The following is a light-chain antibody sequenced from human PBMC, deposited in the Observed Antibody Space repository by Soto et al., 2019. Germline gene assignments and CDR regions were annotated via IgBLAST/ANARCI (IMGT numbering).Light chain of an antibody. CDR2: AVS. CDR1: QSVSSN. CDR3: QQYNKWPLT. V-gene: IGKV3-15*01. J-gene: IGKJ1*01. Sequence: EIMMTQSPGTLSASPGERATLSCRASQSVSSNLAWYQQKPGQAPRLLIYAVSTRATGIPARFSGSGSGTEVTLTISSLQSADFAVYYCQQYNKWPLTFGQGTKVEIK.